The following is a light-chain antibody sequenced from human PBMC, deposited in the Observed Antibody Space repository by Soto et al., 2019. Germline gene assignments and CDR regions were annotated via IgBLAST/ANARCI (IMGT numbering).Light chain of an antibody. CDR1: SGDVGGYNY. Sequence: QSVLTQPPSASGSPGQSVTISCTGTSGDVGGYNYVSWYQQHPGKAPKLMIYEVSKRPSGVPDRFSGSKSGNTASLTVSGLHAEDEADYYCSSYAGSNNYVVIGGGTKLTVL. CDR3: SSYAGSNNYVV. V-gene: IGLV2-8*01. CDR2: EVS. J-gene: IGLJ2*01.